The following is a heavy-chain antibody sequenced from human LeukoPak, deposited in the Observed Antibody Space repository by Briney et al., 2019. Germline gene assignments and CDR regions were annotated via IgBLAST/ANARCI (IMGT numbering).Heavy chain of an antibody. D-gene: IGHD1-26*01. CDR3: ARERMGARTFDY. J-gene: IGHJ4*02. CDR1: GGSISSHY. V-gene: IGHV4-59*11. CDR2: VYYSGST. Sequence: SETLSLTCTVSGGSISSHYWSWVRQPPGEGLEWIGSVYYSGSTDYNPSLKSRVTMSVDTSKNQFSLKLNSVTAADTAVYFCARERMGARTFDYWGQGTLVTVSS.